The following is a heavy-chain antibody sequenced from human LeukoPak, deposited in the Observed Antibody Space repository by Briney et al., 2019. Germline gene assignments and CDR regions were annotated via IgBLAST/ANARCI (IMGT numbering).Heavy chain of an antibody. Sequence: ASVRVSCKASGYTFTGYYMHWVRQAPGQGLEWMGWINPNSGGTNYAQKFQGRVTMTRDTSISTAYMELSRLRSDDTAVYYCARTLNTAMVTPYYFDYWGQGTLVTVSS. CDR2: INPNSGGT. D-gene: IGHD5-18*01. V-gene: IGHV1-2*02. J-gene: IGHJ4*02. CDR3: ARTLNTAMVTPYYFDY. CDR1: GYTFTGYY.